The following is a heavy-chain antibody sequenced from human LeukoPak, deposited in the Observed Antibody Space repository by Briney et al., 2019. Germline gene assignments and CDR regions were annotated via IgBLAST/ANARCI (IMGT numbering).Heavy chain of an antibody. CDR2: ISGSGGST. J-gene: IGHJ4*02. CDR1: GFTFSSHA. V-gene: IGHV3-23*01. CDR3: AKDGAGGAEDH. D-gene: IGHD4/OR15-4a*01. Sequence: GGSLRLSCAAFGFTFSSHAMSWVRQTPGKGLEWVSVISGSGGSTYYADSVKGRFTISRDNSKNTVYLEMNSLRAEDTAVFYCAKDGAGGAEDHWGQGALVTVSS.